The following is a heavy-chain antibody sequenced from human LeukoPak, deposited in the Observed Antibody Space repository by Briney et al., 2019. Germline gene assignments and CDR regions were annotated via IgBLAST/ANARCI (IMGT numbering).Heavy chain of an antibody. D-gene: IGHD4-17*01. J-gene: IGHJ6*03. V-gene: IGHV3-23*01. CDR2: ISGSGGST. CDR1: GLTFSSYA. CDR3: AKDERGDYLTYYMDV. Sequence: PGGSLRLSCAASGLTFSSYAMSWVRQAPGRGLEWVSAISGSGGSTYYADSVKGRFTISRDNSKNTLYLQMNSLRAEDTAVYYCAKDERGDYLTYYMDVWGKGTTVTVSS.